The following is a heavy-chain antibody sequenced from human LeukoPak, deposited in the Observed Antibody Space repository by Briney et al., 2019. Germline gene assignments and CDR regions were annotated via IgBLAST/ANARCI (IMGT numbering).Heavy chain of an antibody. CDR1: GGSISSGGYY. J-gene: IGHJ6*02. CDR3: ARDRNYYYYGMDV. V-gene: IGHV4-31*03. Sequence: SQTLSLTCTVSGGSISSGGYYWSWIRQHPGKGLEWIGYIYYSGSTNYNPSLKSRVTISVDTSKNQFSLKLSSVTAADTAVYYCARDRNYYYYGMDVWGQGTTVTVSS. CDR2: IYYSGST.